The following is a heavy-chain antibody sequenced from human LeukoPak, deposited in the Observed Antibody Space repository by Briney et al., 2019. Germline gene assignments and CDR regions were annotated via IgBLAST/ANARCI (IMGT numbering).Heavy chain of an antibody. J-gene: IGHJ4*02. D-gene: IGHD2-15*01. CDR1: GFTFSRHW. CDR2: IKQDGSAK. Sequence: PGGSLRLSCAASGFTFSRHWMYWVRQAPGKGLEWVANIKQDGSAKPYVDSVKGRFTISRDNAMNSLFLQMNSLRAEDTAVYYCARDNGWSADFWGQGTLVTVSS. CDR3: ARDNGWSADF. V-gene: IGHV3-7*03.